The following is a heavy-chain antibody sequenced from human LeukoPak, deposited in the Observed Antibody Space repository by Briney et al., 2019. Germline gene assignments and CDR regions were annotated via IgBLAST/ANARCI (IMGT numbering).Heavy chain of an antibody. CDR3: ARQIVGASWFDP. CDR2: IYYSGST. CDR1: GGSISSSSYY. Sequence: SETLSLTCTVSGGSISSSSYYWGWIRQPPGKGLEWIGSIYYSGSTYYNLSLKSRVTISVDTSKNQFSLKLSSVTAADTAVYYCARQIVGASWFDPWGQGTLVTVSS. D-gene: IGHD1-26*01. J-gene: IGHJ5*02. V-gene: IGHV4-39*07.